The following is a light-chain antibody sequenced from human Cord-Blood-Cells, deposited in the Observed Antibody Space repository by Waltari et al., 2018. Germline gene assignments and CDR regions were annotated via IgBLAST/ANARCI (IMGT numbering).Light chain of an antibody. V-gene: IGLV2-14*01. Sequence: QSALTQPASVSGSPGQSITISCTGTSSDVGGYNYVSWYQQHPGKAPKLMIYDVSNRHSGVSNRFSGSKSGNTASLTISGLQAEDEADYYCSSYTSTSTWVFGRGTKLTVL. CDR1: SSDVGGYNY. CDR3: SSYTSTSTWV. J-gene: IGLJ3*02. CDR2: DVS.